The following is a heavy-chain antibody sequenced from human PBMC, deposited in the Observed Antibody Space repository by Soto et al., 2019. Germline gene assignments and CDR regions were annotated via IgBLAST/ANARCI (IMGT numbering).Heavy chain of an antibody. V-gene: IGHV4-34*01. D-gene: IGHD5-12*01. CDR2: INHSGST. CDR1: GGSFSGYY. Sequence: QVQLQQWGAGLLKPSETLSLTCAVYGGSFSGYYWSWIRQPPGKGLEWIGEINHSGSTNYNPSLKSRVTISVDTSKNQFSLKLSSVTAADTAVYYCASSKRWLQSPLVALYYWGQGTLVTVSS. CDR3: ASSKRWLQSPLVALYY. J-gene: IGHJ4*02.